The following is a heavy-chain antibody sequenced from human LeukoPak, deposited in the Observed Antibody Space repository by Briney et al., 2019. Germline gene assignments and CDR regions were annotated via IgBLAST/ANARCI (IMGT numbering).Heavy chain of an antibody. V-gene: IGHV4-34*01. Sequence: NPSETLSLTCAVYGGSFSGYYWSWIRQPPGKGLEWIGEINHSGSTNYNPSLKSRVTISVDTSKNQFSLKLSSVTAADTAVYYCARGGNSYGSGSYYNWFDPWGQGTPVTVSS. J-gene: IGHJ5*02. CDR1: GGSFSGYY. CDR3: ARGGNSYGSGSYYNWFDP. D-gene: IGHD3-10*01. CDR2: INHSGST.